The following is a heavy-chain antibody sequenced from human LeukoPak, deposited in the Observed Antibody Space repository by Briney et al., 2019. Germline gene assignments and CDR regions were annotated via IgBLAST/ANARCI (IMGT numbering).Heavy chain of an antibody. CDR3: ARAIRLGYYFDY. CDR1: GYTFTGYY. Sequence: ASVKVSCKASGYTFTGYYMHWVRQAPGQGLEWMGWTNPNSGGTNYAQKFQGWVTMTRDTSISTAYMELSRLRSDDTAVYYCARAIRLGYYFDYWGQGTLVTVSS. CDR2: TNPNSGGT. D-gene: IGHD3-16*01. J-gene: IGHJ4*02. V-gene: IGHV1-2*04.